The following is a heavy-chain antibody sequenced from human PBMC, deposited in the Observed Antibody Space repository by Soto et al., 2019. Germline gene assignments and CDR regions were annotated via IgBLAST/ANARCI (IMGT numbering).Heavy chain of an antibody. Sequence: PGESRKISCAASVITFSSYSINCVRQAPAKGLEWVSSISSSSSYIYYADSVNCRFTISRANAKNSLHLQMNSLRAEDTAVYYCARAHDISGWSEYWGQGTLVTVSS. CDR1: VITFSSYS. D-gene: IGHD6-19*01. V-gene: IGHV3-21*01. J-gene: IGHJ4*02. CDR2: ISSSSSYI. CDR3: ARAHDISGWSEY.